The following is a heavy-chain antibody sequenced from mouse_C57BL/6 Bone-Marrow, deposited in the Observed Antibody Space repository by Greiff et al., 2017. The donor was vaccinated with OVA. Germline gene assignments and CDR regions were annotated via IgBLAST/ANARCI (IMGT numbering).Heavy chain of an antibody. V-gene: IGHV14-4*01. J-gene: IGHJ3*01. Sequence: EVKLMESGAELVRPGASVKLSCTASGFNIKDDYMHWVKQRPEQGLEWIGWNDPENCDTEYASKFQGKATITAETSSNTAYLQLSSLTSEDTAVYYCTLITTFAYWGQGTLVTVSA. CDR2: NDPENCDT. CDR3: TLITTFAY. CDR1: GFNIKDDY. D-gene: IGHD1-1*01.